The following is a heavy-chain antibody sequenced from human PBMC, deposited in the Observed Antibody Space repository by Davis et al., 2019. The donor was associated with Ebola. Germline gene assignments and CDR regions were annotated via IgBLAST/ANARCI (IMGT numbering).Heavy chain of an antibody. CDR3: ARHTYYYGSGSYSDV. Sequence: GESLKISCKGSGYSFTSYWISWVRQMPGKGLEWMGRIDPSDSYTNYSPSFQGHVTISADKSIITAYLQWSSLKASDTAMYYCARHTYYYGSGSYSDVWGQGTTVTVSS. CDR2: IDPSDSYT. CDR1: GYSFTSYW. D-gene: IGHD3-10*01. J-gene: IGHJ6*02. V-gene: IGHV5-10-1*01.